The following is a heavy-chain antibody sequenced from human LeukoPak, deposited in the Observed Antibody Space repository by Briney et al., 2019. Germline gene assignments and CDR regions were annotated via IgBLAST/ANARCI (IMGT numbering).Heavy chain of an antibody. CDR3: ARGTYYYDSGADY. D-gene: IGHD3-22*01. CDR2: IYYSGST. CDR1: VGSFSGYH. J-gene: IGHJ4*02. Sequence: SETLSLTCAVYVGSFSGYHWTWIRQPPGKGLEWIGSIYYSGSTYYNPSLKSRVTISIDTSKNQFSLKLSSVTAADTAVYYCARGTYYYDSGADYWGQGTLVTVSS. V-gene: IGHV4-34*01.